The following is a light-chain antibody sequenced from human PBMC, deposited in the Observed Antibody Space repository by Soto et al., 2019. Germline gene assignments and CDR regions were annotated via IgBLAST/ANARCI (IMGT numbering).Light chain of an antibody. CDR1: SSDVGSYDL. CDR3: CSYAGDSMYV. Sequence: QSALTQPASVSGSPGQSITISCTGTSSDVGSYDLVSWYQQHPGKVPKLMIFGVTKRPSGVSYRFSGSKSGNTASLTISGLQAEDEADYFCCSYAGDSMYVFGTGTKVTVL. V-gene: IGLV2-23*02. CDR2: GVT. J-gene: IGLJ1*01.